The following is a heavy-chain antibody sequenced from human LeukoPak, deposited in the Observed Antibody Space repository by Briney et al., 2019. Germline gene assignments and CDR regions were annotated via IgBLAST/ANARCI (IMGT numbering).Heavy chain of an antibody. CDR2: ISAYNGNT. Sequence: GASVKVSCKASGYTFTSYGISWVRQAPGQGLEWMGWISAYNGNTNYAQKLQGRVTMTTDTSTSTAYMELRSLRSDDTAVYYCARVPSYYYDSSGYHDYWGQGTLVTVSS. V-gene: IGHV1-18*01. D-gene: IGHD3-22*01. CDR1: GYTFTSYG. J-gene: IGHJ4*02. CDR3: ARVPSYYYDSSGYHDY.